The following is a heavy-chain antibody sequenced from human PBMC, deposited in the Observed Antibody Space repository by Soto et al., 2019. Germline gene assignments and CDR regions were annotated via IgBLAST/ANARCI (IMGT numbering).Heavy chain of an antibody. CDR1: GYTFTSYG. J-gene: IGHJ4*02. CDR3: ARDRSPHYYDSRGCVDY. Sequence: QVQLVQSGAEVKKPGASVKVSCKASGYTFTSYGISWVRQAPGQGLEWMGWISAYNGNTNYAQKLQGRVTMTTDTPTSTAYMELRSLRSDDTAVYSCARDRSPHYYDSRGCVDYWGQGPLVTVSS. CDR2: ISAYNGNT. V-gene: IGHV1-18*04. D-gene: IGHD3-22*01.